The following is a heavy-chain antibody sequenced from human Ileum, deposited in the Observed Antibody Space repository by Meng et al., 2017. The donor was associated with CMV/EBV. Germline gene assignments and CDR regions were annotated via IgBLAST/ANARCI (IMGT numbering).Heavy chain of an antibody. CDR2: IYSGGST. CDR1: GLTVSRNY. CDR3: ARSPEYCSGGSCFYYYGMDV. D-gene: IGHD2-15*01. Sequence: GESLKISCAASGLTVSRNYMSWVRQAPGKGLEWVSLIYSGGSTYYADSVKGRFTISGDNSKNTLYLQMNSLRAEDTAVYYCARSPEYCSGGSCFYYYGMDVWGRGTTVTVSS. V-gene: IGHV3-53*01. J-gene: IGHJ6*02.